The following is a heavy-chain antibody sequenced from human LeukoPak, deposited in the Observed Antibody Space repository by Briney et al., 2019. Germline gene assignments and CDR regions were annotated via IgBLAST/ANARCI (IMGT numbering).Heavy chain of an antibody. Sequence: GASVKVSCKASGYRFTSYYIHWVRQAPGQGLEWMGWINPNNGGTNSAQKFQGRVTMTRDTSIGTAYMELNRLTYDDTAVYYCGRDRHWNQGNFDYWGQGTLVTVSS. CDR2: INPNNGGT. CDR3: GRDRHWNQGNFDY. D-gene: IGHD1-1*01. J-gene: IGHJ4*02. CDR1: GYRFTSYY. V-gene: IGHV1-2*02.